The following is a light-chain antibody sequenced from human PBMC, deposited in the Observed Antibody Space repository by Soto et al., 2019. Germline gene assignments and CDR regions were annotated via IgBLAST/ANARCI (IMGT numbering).Light chain of an antibody. CDR2: DAS. V-gene: IGKV1-5*01. CDR3: QLYNSYQFT. Sequence: DIQMTQSPSTLSASVGDRVTITCRASQSISSWLAWYQQKPGKAPKLLIYDASSLESGVPSRFSGSGSGTEFTLTISSLQPDDFATYYCQLYNSYQFTFGPGTKVDIK. J-gene: IGKJ3*01. CDR1: QSISSW.